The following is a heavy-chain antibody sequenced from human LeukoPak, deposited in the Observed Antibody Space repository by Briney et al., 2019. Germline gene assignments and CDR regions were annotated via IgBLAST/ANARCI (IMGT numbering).Heavy chain of an antibody. Sequence: GGSLRLSCAASGFTFSSYAMHWVRQAPGKGLEWVAVISYDGSNKYYADSVKGRFTISRDNSKNTLYLQMNSLRAEDTAVYYCVTMVRGVNYWGQGTLVTVSS. J-gene: IGHJ4*02. D-gene: IGHD3-10*01. CDR3: VTMVRGVNY. CDR1: GFTFSSYA. V-gene: IGHV3-30*04. CDR2: ISYDGSNK.